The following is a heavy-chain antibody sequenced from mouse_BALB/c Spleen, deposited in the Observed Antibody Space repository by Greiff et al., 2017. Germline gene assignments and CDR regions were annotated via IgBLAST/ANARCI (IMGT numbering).Heavy chain of an antibody. Sequence: EVMLVESGGDLVKPGGSLKLSCAASGFTFSSYGMSWVRQTPDKRLEWVATISSGGSYTYYPDSVKGRFTISRDNAKNTLYLHMSSLKSEDTAMYYCARGGGYDSRYFDVWGAGTTVTVSS. CDR1: GFTFSSYG. CDR2: ISSGGSYT. D-gene: IGHD2-4*01. V-gene: IGHV5-6*01. CDR3: ARGGGYDSRYFDV. J-gene: IGHJ1*01.